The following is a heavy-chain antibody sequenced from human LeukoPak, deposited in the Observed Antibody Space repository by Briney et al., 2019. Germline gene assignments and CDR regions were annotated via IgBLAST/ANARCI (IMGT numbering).Heavy chain of an antibody. J-gene: IGHJ5*02. CDR2: IRYDGSNK. V-gene: IGHV3-30*02. D-gene: IGHD6-13*01. Sequence: PGGSLRLSCAASGFTFSSYGMHWVRQAPGKGLEWVAFIRYDGSNKYYADSVKGRFTISRDNSKNTLHLQMNSLRAEDTAVYYCAKDPVPYSSSWYRWFDPWGQGTLVTVSS. CDR3: AKDPVPYSSSWYRWFDP. CDR1: GFTFSSYG.